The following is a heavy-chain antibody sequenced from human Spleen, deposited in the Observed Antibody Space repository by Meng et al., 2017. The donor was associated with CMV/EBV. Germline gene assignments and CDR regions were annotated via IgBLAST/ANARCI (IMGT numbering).Heavy chain of an antibody. Sequence: GGSLRLSCAASGFTFSSYWMHWVRQAPGKGLVWVSRINSDGSSTSYADSVKGRFTISRDNSKNTLYLQMNSLRAEDTAVYYCAKGLEYQLLYGYFDYWGQGTLVTVSS. CDR3: AKGLEYQLLYGYFDY. V-gene: IGHV3-74*01. D-gene: IGHD2-2*02. CDR1: GFTFSSYW. CDR2: INSDGSST. J-gene: IGHJ4*02.